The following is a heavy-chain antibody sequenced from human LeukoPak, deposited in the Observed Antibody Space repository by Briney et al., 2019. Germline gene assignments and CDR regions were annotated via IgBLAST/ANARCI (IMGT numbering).Heavy chain of an antibody. CDR2: VNPNDGAR. Sequence: GASVKVSCKASGYTFTSYGISWVRQAPGQGLEWMGFVNPNDGARIYAQKFQGRITMTRDTSTNTVFMELSSLRSEDTAVYYCARGLYYYDRSTYDDFDYWGQGTLVTVSS. D-gene: IGHD3-22*01. CDR3: ARGLYYYDRSTYDDFDY. CDR1: GYTFTSYG. J-gene: IGHJ4*02. V-gene: IGHV1-46*01.